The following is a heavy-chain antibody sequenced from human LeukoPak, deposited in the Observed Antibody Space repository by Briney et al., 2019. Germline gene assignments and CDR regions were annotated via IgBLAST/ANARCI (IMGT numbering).Heavy chain of an antibody. CDR1: GGTFSSYA. CDR3: ASSSAGTPYYYGMDV. Sequence: GASVKVSCKASGGTFSSYAISWVRQAPGQGLEWKGRIIPILGIANYAQKFQGRVTITADKSTSTAYMELSSLRSEDTAVYYCASSSAGTPYYYGMDVWGQGTTVTVSS. J-gene: IGHJ6*02. V-gene: IGHV1-69*04. D-gene: IGHD6-19*01. CDR2: IIPILGIA.